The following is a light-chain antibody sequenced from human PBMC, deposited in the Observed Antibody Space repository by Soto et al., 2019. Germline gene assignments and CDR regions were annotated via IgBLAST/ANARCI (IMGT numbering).Light chain of an antibody. Sequence: QSALTQPASVSGSPGQSITVSCTGTASDIGSYDYVSWYQHHPGKAPKLLIYEVTNRPSGVSNRFTGSKSDYTASLTISGLQADDEGHYYCASYTGSTTRRVLGGGTKLTVL. CDR1: ASDIGSYDY. J-gene: IGLJ3*02. V-gene: IGLV2-14*01. CDR3: ASYTGSTTRRV. CDR2: EVT.